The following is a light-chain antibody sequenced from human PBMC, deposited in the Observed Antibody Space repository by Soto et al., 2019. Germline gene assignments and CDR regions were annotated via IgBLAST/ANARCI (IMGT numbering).Light chain of an antibody. CDR3: QQYNNWPGT. CDR2: GAS. Sequence: EIVMTQSPATLSVSPGERATLSCRASQSVSSNLAWYQQKPGQAPRLLIYGASTRATGIPARFSGSGSGTEFTLTISSLQSEVFGVYYCQQYNNWPGTFGQGTKVEIK. J-gene: IGKJ1*01. V-gene: IGKV3-15*01. CDR1: QSVSSN.